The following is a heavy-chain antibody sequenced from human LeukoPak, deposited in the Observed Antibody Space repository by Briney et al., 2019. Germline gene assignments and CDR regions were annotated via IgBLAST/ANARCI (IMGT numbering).Heavy chain of an antibody. CDR3: VRPRKDNVYGDYGGLVP. J-gene: IGHJ5*02. Sequence: SETLPLTCTVSGDSISTYYWSWIRQPPGKGLEWIGYIYYSGNTNYNPPLKSRVTISLDTSKNQFSLKLSSVTAADTAVYYCVRPRKDNVYGDYGGLVPWGQGTLVTVSS. CDR1: GDSISTYY. CDR2: IYYSGNT. D-gene: IGHD4-17*01. V-gene: IGHV4-59*08.